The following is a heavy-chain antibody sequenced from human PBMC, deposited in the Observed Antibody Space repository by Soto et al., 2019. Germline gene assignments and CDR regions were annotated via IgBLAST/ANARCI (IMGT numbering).Heavy chain of an antibody. J-gene: IGHJ4*02. Sequence: GSLRLSCTASGFTFRSYAMSWVRQAPGKGLEWVSCISGSGGGAYYADSVKGRYTISRDDAKNSVYLQIDSLRDEDTALYYCSRSPEVGVRGAYWGQGTLVTVSS. V-gene: IGHV3-23*01. D-gene: IGHD3-16*01. CDR2: ISGSGGGA. CDR1: GFTFRSYA. CDR3: SRSPEVGVRGAY.